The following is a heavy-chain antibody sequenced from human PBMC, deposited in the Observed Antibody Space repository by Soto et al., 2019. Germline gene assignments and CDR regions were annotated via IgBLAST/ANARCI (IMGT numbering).Heavy chain of an antibody. CDR2: ISNDGSDK. CDR1: GFTFSRHS. V-gene: IGHV3-30-3*01. J-gene: IGHJ4*02. D-gene: IGHD4-17*01. CDR3: ARYLRHYGDYESFDS. Sequence: QVQLVESGGGVAQPGRSLRPSCAASGFTFSRHSMHWVRQAPGKGLQWVALISNDGSDKDYGNSVKGRFTISRDNTKNTLYLQINSLKTEDTAVYYCARYLRHYGDYESFDSWGQGTLVTVSS.